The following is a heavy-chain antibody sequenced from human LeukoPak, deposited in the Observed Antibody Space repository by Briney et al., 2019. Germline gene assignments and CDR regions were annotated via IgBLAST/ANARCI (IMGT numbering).Heavy chain of an antibody. CDR3: AVIVGATKGYYGMDV. Sequence: ASVKVSCKASGYTFTGYYMHWVRQAPGQGVEWMGWINPNSGGTNYAQKFQGRVTMTRDTSISTAYMELSRLRSDDTAVYYCAVIVGATKGYYGMDVWGQGTTVTVSS. D-gene: IGHD1-26*01. CDR2: INPNSGGT. CDR1: GYTFTGYY. V-gene: IGHV1-2*02. J-gene: IGHJ6*02.